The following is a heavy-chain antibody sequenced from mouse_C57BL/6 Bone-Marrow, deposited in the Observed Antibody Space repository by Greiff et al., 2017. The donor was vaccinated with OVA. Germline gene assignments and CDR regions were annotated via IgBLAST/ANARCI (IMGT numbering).Heavy chain of an antibody. J-gene: IGHJ3*01. CDR3: ARSTVVARGTWFAY. V-gene: IGHV1-72*01. CDR1: GYTFTSYW. D-gene: IGHD1-1*01. CDR2: IDPNSGGT. Sequence: QVQLQQSGAELVKPGASVKLSCKASGYTFTSYWMHWVKQRPGRGLEWIGRIDPNSGGTKYNEKFKSKATLTVDKPSSTAYMQLSSLTSEDSAVYYCARSTVVARGTWFAYWGQGTLVTVSA.